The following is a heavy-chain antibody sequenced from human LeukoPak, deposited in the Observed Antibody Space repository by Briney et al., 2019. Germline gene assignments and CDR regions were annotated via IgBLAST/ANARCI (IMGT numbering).Heavy chain of an antibody. Sequence: SETLSLTCTVSGGSISSYYWSWIRQPAGKGPEWIGRIYTSGSTNYNPSLKSRVTMSVDTSKNQFSLKLSSVTAADTAVYYCARDVGQQLVPTNYMDVWGKGTTVTVSS. J-gene: IGHJ6*03. CDR2: IYTSGST. CDR3: ARDVGQQLVPTNYMDV. CDR1: GGSISSYY. V-gene: IGHV4-4*07. D-gene: IGHD6-13*01.